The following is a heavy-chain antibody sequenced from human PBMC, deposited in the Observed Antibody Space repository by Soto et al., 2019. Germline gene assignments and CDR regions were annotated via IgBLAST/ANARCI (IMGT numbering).Heavy chain of an antibody. CDR1: GFTFSSYA. CDR3: VNGKAPRTRVAFDY. CDR2: INGSGGST. J-gene: IGHJ4*01. Sequence: GGSLRLSCAASGFTFSSYAMSWVRQAPGQGLDWVSAINGSGGSTYYADSVKGRFTISRDNSKNTLYLQMNSLRADDTAVYYCVNGKAPRTRVAFDYWGQGTMVAVAS. V-gene: IGHV3-23*01. D-gene: IGHD3-3*01.